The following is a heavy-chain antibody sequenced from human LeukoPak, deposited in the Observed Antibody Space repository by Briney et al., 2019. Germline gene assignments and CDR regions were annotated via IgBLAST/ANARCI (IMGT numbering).Heavy chain of an antibody. CDR3: ARESEAAGTYYLDH. CDR1: GFTFSEYW. CDR2: IHKDGHNT. Sequence: PGGSLRLSCAVSGFTFSEYWMHWVRQAPGKGLMWVSRIHKDGHNTWYADSVKGRFTISRDNAKNTVYLQLNSLRVEGTAVYYCARESEAAGTYYLDHWGQGNLVTVSS. V-gene: IGHV3-74*01. D-gene: IGHD6-25*01. J-gene: IGHJ4*02.